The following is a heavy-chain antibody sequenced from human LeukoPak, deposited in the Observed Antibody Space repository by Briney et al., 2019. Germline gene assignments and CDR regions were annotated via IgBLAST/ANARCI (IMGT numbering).Heavy chain of an antibody. CDR1: GGSISSSSYY. Sequence: SETLSLTCTVSGGSISSSSYYWGWIRQPPGKGLEWIGSIYYSGSTYYNPSLKSRVTISVDTSKNQFSLKLSSVTAADTDVYFWAGGGGFDIWGQGTMVTVSS. J-gene: IGHJ3*02. CDR3: AGGGGFDI. V-gene: IGHV4-39*01. D-gene: IGHD3-16*01. CDR2: IYYSGST.